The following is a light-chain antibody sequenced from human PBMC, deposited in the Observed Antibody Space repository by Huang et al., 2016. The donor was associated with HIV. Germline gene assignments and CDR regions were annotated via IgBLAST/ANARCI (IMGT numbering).Light chain of an antibody. CDR2: GAS. Sequence: EIVLTQSPGTLSLSPGERATLSCRASQSVSSSYLAWYQQKPGQAPRLRIDGASSRATGIPDRFSGSGSGTDFTLTISRLEPEDFVVYYCQQYGRSPNTFGQGTKLEIK. CDR3: QQYGRSPNT. CDR1: QSVSSSY. J-gene: IGKJ2*01. V-gene: IGKV3-20*01.